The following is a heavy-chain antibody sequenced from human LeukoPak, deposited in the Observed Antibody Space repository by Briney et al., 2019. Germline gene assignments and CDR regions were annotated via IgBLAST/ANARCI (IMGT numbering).Heavy chain of an antibody. J-gene: IGHJ4*02. V-gene: IGHV3-53*05. D-gene: IGHD3-3*01. CDR1: GLTMSSNY. CDR2: IYSGGSR. Sequence: GPSLRLACAATGLTMSSNYMRGVRLAPEKGLEWVSVIYSGGSRYYAHSVKGPLTISRDHSKNTLYIQMISLRAEHTAVYYCAMNGITIFGVVNPEYWGQGTLVTVSS. CDR3: AMNGITIFGVVNPEY.